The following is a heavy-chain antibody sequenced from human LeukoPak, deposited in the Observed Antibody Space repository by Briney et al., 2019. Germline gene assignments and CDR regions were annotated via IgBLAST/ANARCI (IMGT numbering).Heavy chain of an antibody. CDR3: ARGAGSGWYDFDY. J-gene: IGHJ4*02. Sequence: GGSLRLSCAASGFTVNSNYMSWVRQAPGKGLEWVSIIYSGGNTYYADSVKGRFTISRDNSKNTLYLQMNSLRVEDTAVYYCARGAGSGWYDFDYWGQGTLVTVSS. D-gene: IGHD6-19*01. CDR2: IYSGGNT. V-gene: IGHV3-66*01. CDR1: GFTVNSNY.